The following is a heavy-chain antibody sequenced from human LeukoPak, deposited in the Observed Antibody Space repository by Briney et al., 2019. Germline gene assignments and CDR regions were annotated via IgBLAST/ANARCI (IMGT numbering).Heavy chain of an antibody. J-gene: IGHJ4*02. D-gene: IGHD3-22*01. CDR1: GFTQSNHW. CDR2: IKQDGNEI. CDR3: ARIYDNSGYYDF. Sequence: GGSLRLSCAASGFTQSNHWMSWVRQAPGKGLEWVASIKQDGNEIHYVDSVKGRFTVSRDNARNALYLRMNSLRAEDTAVYYCARIYDNSGYYDFWGQGTLVTVSS. V-gene: IGHV3-7*05.